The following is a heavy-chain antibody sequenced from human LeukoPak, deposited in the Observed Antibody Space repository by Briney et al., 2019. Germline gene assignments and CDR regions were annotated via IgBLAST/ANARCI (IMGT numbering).Heavy chain of an antibody. Sequence: PGGSLRLSCAASGFTFSSYWMHWVRQAPGKGLVWVSRINSDGSSTSYADSVKGRFTISRDNAKNTLYLQMNSLRAEDTAVHYCARPGYDSSGYLDYWGQGTLVTVSS. V-gene: IGHV3-74*01. D-gene: IGHD3-22*01. CDR3: ARPGYDSSGYLDY. CDR2: INSDGSST. J-gene: IGHJ4*02. CDR1: GFTFSSYW.